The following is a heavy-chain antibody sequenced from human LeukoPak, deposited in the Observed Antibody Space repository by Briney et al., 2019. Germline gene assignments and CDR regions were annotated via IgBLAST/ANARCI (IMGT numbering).Heavy chain of an antibody. CDR1: GFTFSSYA. J-gene: IGHJ4*02. V-gene: IGHV3-33*08. D-gene: IGHD3-22*01. CDR3: GRDERGYYNSSGFYGAIDF. Sequence: GGSLRLSCAASGFTFSSYAMSWVRQAPGKGLEWVAFIWYDGSNKYYADSVKGRFTFSRDNSKNTVYLQMNSLRAEDTAVYYCGRDERGYYNSSGFYGAIDFWGQGTLVTVSS. CDR2: IWYDGSNK.